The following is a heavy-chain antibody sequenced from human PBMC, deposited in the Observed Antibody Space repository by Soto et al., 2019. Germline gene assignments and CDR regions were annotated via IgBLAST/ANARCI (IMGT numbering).Heavy chain of an antibody. CDR2: IDPSDSYT. CDR1: GYSFTSYW. CDR3: ARQKITLSGGGRTYYYYYGMDV. V-gene: IGHV5-10-1*01. D-gene: IGHD3-16*01. J-gene: IGHJ6*02. Sequence: GESLKISCKGSGYSFTSYWISWVRQMPGKGLEWMGRIDPSDSYTDYSPSFQGHVTISADKSISTAYLQWSSLKASDTAMYYCARQKITLSGGGRTYYYYYGMDVWGQGTTVTVSS.